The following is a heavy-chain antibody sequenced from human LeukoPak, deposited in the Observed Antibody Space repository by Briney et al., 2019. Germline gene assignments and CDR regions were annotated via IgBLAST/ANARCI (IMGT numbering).Heavy chain of an antibody. CDR1: GFSVSNNY. Sequence: GGSLRLSCAASGFSVSNNYMSWVRQAPGKGLEWVSIIYSGGNTYYADPVKGRFTISRDNSKNTLYLQMNSLRAEDTAVYYCARRSPVNWGIDYWGQGTLVTVSS. CDR2: IYSGGNT. J-gene: IGHJ4*02. V-gene: IGHV3-66*04. CDR3: ARRSPVNWGIDY. D-gene: IGHD7-27*01.